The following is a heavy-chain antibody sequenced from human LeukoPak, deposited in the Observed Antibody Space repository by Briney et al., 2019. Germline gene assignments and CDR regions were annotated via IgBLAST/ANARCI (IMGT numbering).Heavy chain of an antibody. V-gene: IGHV1-46*01. CDR2: INPSGGST. Sequence: ASVRVSCKASGYTFTSYYMHWVPQAPGQGLEWMGLINPSGGSTSYAQKFQGRVTMTRDMSTSTVYMELSSLRSEDTAVYYCARGGPHYDFWSGYPGYWGQGTLVTVSS. J-gene: IGHJ4*02. CDR1: GYTFTSYY. D-gene: IGHD3-3*01. CDR3: ARGGPHYDFWSGYPGY.